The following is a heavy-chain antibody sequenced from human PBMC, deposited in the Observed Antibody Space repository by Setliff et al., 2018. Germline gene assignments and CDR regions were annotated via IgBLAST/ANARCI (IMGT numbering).Heavy chain of an antibody. Sequence: GGSLRLSCAASGFTFSRYSMNWVRQGPGKGLEWVSYISASSSTIYYSGSVKGRFTIPRDNAKNSLFLQMNGLRADDTAVYYCARDLDGGNGHDLWGRGTLVTVSS. D-gene: IGHD2-15*01. CDR3: ARDLDGGNGHDL. CDR1: GFTFSRYS. V-gene: IGHV3-48*01. J-gene: IGHJ5*02. CDR2: ISASSSTI.